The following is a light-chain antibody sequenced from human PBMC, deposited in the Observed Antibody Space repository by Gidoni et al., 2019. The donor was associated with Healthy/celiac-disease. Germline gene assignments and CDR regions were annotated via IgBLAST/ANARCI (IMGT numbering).Light chain of an antibody. J-gene: IGKJ1*01. Sequence: IVLTQSPGTLSLSPGERATLSCRASQSVSSSYLAWYQQKPGQAPRLIIYGSSTRATGIPDMFTGSGSGTDFTLTISRLEPEDFAVYYCQQYGSPWTFGQGTKVEIK. V-gene: IGKV3-20*01. CDR3: QQYGSPWT. CDR1: QSVSSSY. CDR2: GSS.